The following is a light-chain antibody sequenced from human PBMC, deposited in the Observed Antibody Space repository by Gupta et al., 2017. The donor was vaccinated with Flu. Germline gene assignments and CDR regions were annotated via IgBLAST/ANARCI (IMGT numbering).Light chain of an antibody. CDR1: RSNIGINP. CDR3: VAWDDNLSGFYI. J-gene: IGLJ1*01. Sequence: QSVLTQPPSVSATPGQSVTISCSGSRSNIGINPVNWYQQLPGTAPSLLVYKNDQRPSGVPDRFSASKSGTSASLAISGLQPEDEAEYFCVAWDDNLSGFYIFGSGTKVTVL. V-gene: IGLV1-44*01. CDR2: KND.